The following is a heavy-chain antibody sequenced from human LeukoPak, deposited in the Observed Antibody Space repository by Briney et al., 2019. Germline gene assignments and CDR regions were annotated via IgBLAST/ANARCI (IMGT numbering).Heavy chain of an antibody. CDR3: ARDTRGRAFDY. CDR1: GGSFSGYY. D-gene: IGHD2-8*02. CDR2: IYTSGST. Sequence: SETLSLTCSVYGGSFSGYYWSWIRQPAGKGLEWIGRIYTSGSTNYNPSLKSRVTMSVDTSKNQFSLKLSSVTAADTAVYYCARDTRGRAFDYWGQGTLVTVSS. V-gene: IGHV4-4*07. J-gene: IGHJ4*02.